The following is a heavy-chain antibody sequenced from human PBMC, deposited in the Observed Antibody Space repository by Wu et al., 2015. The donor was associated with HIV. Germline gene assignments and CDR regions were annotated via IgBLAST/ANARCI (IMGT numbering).Heavy chain of an antibody. CDR2: INPSGGST. J-gene: IGHJ4*02. CDR1: GYTFTSYY. V-gene: IGHV1-46*01. Sequence: QVQLVQSGAEVKKPGASVKVSCKASGYTFTSYYMHWVRQAPGQGLEWMGIINPSGGSTSYAQKFQGRVTMTRDTSTSTVYMELSSLRSEDTAVYYCARGGPLHPGLLWFGESTAYFDYWGQGTLVTVSS. CDR3: ARGGPLHPGLLWFGESTAYFDY. D-gene: IGHD3-10*01.